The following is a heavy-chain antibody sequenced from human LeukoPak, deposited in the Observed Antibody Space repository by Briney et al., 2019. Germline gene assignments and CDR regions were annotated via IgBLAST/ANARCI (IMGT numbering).Heavy chain of an antibody. D-gene: IGHD5-12*01. V-gene: IGHV1-8*01. J-gene: IGHJ5*02. CDR1: GGTFRSYA. CDR3: ASNSQWLRFRWFDP. CDR2: MNPNSGNT. Sequence: ASVKVSCKASGGTFRSYAINWVRQATGQGLEWMGWMNPNSGNTGYAQKFQGRVTMTRNTSISTAYMELSSLTSEDTAVYYCASNSQWLRFRWFDPWGQGTLVTVSS.